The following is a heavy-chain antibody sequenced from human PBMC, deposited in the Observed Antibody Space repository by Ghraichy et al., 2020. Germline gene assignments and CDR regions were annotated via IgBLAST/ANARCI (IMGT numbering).Heavy chain of an antibody. D-gene: IGHD2-21*01. CDR1: GFTFRSYW. J-gene: IGHJ1*01. CDR2: INSDGSTR. V-gene: IGHV3-74*01. Sequence: GGSLRLSCAASGFTFRSYWMHWVRQAPGKGLVWVSRINSDGSTRNYGDSVEGRFTISRDNVKNTLFLQMSSLRVEDTAVYYCVRDLAGCGGVCLQHWGQGTLVTVSS. CDR3: VRDLAGCGGVCLQH.